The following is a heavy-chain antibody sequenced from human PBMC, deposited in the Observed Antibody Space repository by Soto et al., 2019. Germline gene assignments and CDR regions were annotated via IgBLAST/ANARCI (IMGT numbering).Heavy chain of an antibody. CDR1: GYTFTRNG. D-gene: IGHD3-22*01. CDR3: VRARDSSSGTSRDV. Sequence: QVHLVQSGAEVKKPGASVNVSCKTSGYTFTRNGISWVRQAPGQGLEWMGWISPKSGNIKYAQKFQGRVIMTTDTSTSTAYTELTSQRSDDTAPAYCVRARDSSSGTSRDVWGPGTTVTVSS. J-gene: IGHJ6*02. V-gene: IGHV1-18*01. CDR2: ISPKSGNI.